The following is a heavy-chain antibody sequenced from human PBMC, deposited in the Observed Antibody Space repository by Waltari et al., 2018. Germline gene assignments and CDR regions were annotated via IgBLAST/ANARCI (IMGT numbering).Heavy chain of an antibody. CDR1: VFPFRSYG. D-gene: IGHD3-3*01. Sequence: VQLVESGGGVVQPGRSRSLACAAAVFPFRSYGMHWVRPAPGKGLEWVAVISYDGSNKYYADSVKGRFTISRDNSKNTLYLQMNSLRAEDTAVYYCAKDLTYDFWSGYSHWGQGTLVTVSS. CDR2: ISYDGSNK. J-gene: IGHJ4*02. V-gene: IGHV3-30*18. CDR3: AKDLTYDFWSGYSH.